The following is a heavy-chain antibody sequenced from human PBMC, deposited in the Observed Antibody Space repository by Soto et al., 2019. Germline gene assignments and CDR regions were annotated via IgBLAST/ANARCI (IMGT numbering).Heavy chain of an antibody. V-gene: IGHV3-48*02. J-gene: IGHJ4*02. CDR2: ISSSITTV. CDR3: ARNPRYADYSLDY. D-gene: IGHD4-17*01. Sequence: EVQLVESGGGLVQPGGSLRLSCAASGFTFSSYAMNWVRQAPGKGLEWVSYISSSITTVYYADSVKGRFTISRDNAQNSLYLQINSLRDEDTAVYYCARNPRYADYSLDYWGQGTLVTVSS. CDR1: GFTFSSYA.